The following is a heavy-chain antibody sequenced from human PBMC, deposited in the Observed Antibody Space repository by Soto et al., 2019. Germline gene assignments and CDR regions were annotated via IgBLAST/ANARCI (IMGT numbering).Heavy chain of an antibody. Sequence: SVKVSCKASGGTFSSYTISWVRQAPGQGLEWMGRIIPILGIANYAQKFQGRVTITADKSTSTAYMELRSLRSEDTAVYYCAREVEATNIVVEPAARVGYYYYMDVWGKGTTVTVSS. V-gene: IGHV1-69*04. CDR1: GGTFSSYT. J-gene: IGHJ6*03. D-gene: IGHD2-2*01. CDR2: IIPILGIA. CDR3: AREVEATNIVVEPAARVGYYYYMDV.